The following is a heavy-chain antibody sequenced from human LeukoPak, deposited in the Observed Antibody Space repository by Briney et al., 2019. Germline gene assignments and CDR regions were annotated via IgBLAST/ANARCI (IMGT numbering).Heavy chain of an antibody. CDR1: GYSFTNYW. J-gene: IGHJ3*02. D-gene: IGHD3-22*01. CDR3: ARAPPGYYDSSGYYIYDAFDI. CDR2: INPSDSDT. Sequence: GECLKISCKGSGYSFTNYWIGWVRRMPGKGLVWMGIINPSDSDTRYSPSFQGQVTISADKSISTAYLQWSSLKASDTAMYYCARAPPGYYDSSGYYIYDAFDIWGQGTMVTVSS. V-gene: IGHV5-51*01.